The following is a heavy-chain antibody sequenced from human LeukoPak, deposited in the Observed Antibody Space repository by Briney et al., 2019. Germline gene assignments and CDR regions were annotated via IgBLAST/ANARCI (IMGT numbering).Heavy chain of an antibody. J-gene: IGHJ4*02. CDR3: AKQLGYCSDGSCYFPY. V-gene: IGHV3-23*01. CDR1: GFTFSSYA. D-gene: IGHD2-15*01. CDR2: IGGSGATT. Sequence: GGSLRLSCAASGFTFSSYAMTWVRQAPGKGLGWVSAIGGSGATTYYADSVQGRFTISRDNSKSTLCLQMNSLRAEDTAVYYCAKQLGYCSDGSCYFPYWGQGTLVTVSS.